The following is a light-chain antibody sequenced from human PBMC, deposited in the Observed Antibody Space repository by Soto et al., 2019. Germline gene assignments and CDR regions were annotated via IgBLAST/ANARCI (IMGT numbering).Light chain of an antibody. Sequence: DIQLTQSPSPLSASVGDRFTITCRASQSISSWLAWYQQQPGKAPQLLIYDASSLESEVPSRFSGSGSGTECTLTTSSLQPEDVATYDCQQYNSYRYTVGQGTKLEIK. CDR2: DAS. J-gene: IGKJ2*01. CDR1: QSISSW. V-gene: IGKV1-5*01. CDR3: QQYNSYRYT.